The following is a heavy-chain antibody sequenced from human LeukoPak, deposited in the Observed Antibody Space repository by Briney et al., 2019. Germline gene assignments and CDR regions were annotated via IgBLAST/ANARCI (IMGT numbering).Heavy chain of an antibody. J-gene: IGHJ4*02. CDR2: IYFTAST. Sequence: KPSETLSLTCTVSGGSISSHYWSWIRQSPGKGLEWIAYIYFTASTNYNPSLSSRVTISLDTSKNQFSLRLNSVTAADTAVYYCAITHLDHGDYHYWGQGTLVTVSS. D-gene: IGHD4-17*01. V-gene: IGHV4-59*11. CDR1: GGSISSHY. CDR3: AITHLDHGDYHY.